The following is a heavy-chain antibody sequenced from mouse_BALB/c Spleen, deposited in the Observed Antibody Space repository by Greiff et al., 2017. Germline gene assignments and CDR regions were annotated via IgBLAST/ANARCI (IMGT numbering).Heavy chain of an antibody. CDR2: INPSSGYT. J-gene: IGHJ3*01. V-gene: IGHV1-4*02. CDR1: GYTFTSYT. CDR3: ARGVNDGYFQAWFAY. Sequence: QVQLQQSAAELARPGASVKMSCKASGYTFTSYTMHWVKQRPGQGLEWIGYINPSSGYTKYNQKFKDKTTLTADKSSSTAYMQLSSLTSEDSAVYYCARGVNDGYFQAWFAYWGQGTLVTVSA. D-gene: IGHD2-3*01.